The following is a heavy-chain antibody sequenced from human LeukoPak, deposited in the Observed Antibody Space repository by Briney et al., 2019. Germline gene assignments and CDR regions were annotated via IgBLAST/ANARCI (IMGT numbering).Heavy chain of an antibody. J-gene: IGHJ5*02. D-gene: IGHD3-10*01. CDR3: ARGVRGVFGNWFDP. CDR2: ISTAGDP. Sequence: SGGSLRLSCAASGFTFGSYDMHWVRHVIGKGLEWVSAISTAGDPYYPGSVKGRFTISRENAKNSLYLQMNSLRAGDTAVYYCARGVRGVFGNWFDPWGQGTLVTVSS. V-gene: IGHV3-13*05. CDR1: GFTFGSYD.